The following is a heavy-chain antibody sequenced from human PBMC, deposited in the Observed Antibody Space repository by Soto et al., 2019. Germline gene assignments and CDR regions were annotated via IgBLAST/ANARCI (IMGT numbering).Heavy chain of an antibody. CDR1: GYTFTCYY. CDR3: ARVYYDYVWGSYRRTRAFDY. V-gene: IGHV1-46*01. CDR2: INPSSGNT. Sequence: PVKVSCKAPGYTFTCYYMYSPRPSPGQGLEWMGRINPSSGNTGYAQKFQGRVTMTRNTSISTVYMELSSLRSEDTAVYYCARVYYDYVWGSYRRTRAFDYWGQGTLVTVS. D-gene: IGHD3-16*02. J-gene: IGHJ4*02.